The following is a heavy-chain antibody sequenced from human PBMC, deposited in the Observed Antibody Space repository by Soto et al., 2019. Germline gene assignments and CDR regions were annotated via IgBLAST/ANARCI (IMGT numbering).Heavy chain of an antibody. Sequence: ASVKASSKESRYTFTSYYLHSLRQAPRQGREWMGISKPSGGSTSYAQKFQGRVTMTRDTSTSTVYMELSSLRSEDTAVYYCARAQVRDYYDSSGYSNWFDPWGQGTLVTVSS. CDR1: RYTFTSYY. CDR3: ARAQVRDYYDSSGYSNWFDP. J-gene: IGHJ5*02. CDR2: SKPSGGST. D-gene: IGHD3-22*01. V-gene: IGHV1-46*01.